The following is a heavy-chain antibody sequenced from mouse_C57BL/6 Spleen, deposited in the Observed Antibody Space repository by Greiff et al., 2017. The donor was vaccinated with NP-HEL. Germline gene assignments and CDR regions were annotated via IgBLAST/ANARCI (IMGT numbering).Heavy chain of an antibody. V-gene: IGHV5-9*01. Sequence: EVKLVESGGGLVKPGGSLKLSCAASGFTFSSYTMSWVRQTPEKRLEWVATISGGGGNTYYPDSVKGRFTISRDNAKNTLYLQMSSLRSEDTALYYCTRRSSGYLWFAYWGQGTLVTVSA. CDR3: TRRSSGYLWFAY. CDR2: ISGGGGNT. J-gene: IGHJ3*01. CDR1: GFTFSSYT. D-gene: IGHD3-2*02.